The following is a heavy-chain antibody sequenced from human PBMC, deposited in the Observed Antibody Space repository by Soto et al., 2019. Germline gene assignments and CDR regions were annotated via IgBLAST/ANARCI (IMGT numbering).Heavy chain of an antibody. J-gene: IGHJ4*02. V-gene: IGHV3-23*01. CDR1: GFTFSSYA. CDR2: ISADDTT. D-gene: IGHD3-22*01. CDR3: AKATKLGYYDAKPFDY. Sequence: GGSLRLSCAASGFTFSSYAMSWVRQAPGKGLEWVSTISADDTTFYLDAVKGRFTISRDNSKNTLYLRMNSLRAEDTAIYYCAKATKLGYYDAKPFDYWGQGTLVTVSS.